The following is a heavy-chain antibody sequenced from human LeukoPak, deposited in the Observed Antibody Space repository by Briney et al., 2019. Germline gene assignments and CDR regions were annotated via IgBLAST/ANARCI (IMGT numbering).Heavy chain of an antibody. CDR3: ARSYDGFDI. Sequence: GRSLRLSCAASGFTFSVYAIHWVRQAPGTGLEWVALISYDGIYEYYADSVKGRFTISRENSKNTLYLQMNSLRAEDTAVYYCARSYDGFDIWGQGTMVTVSS. CDR1: GFTFSVYA. V-gene: IGHV3-30-3*01. J-gene: IGHJ3*02. CDR2: ISYDGIYE.